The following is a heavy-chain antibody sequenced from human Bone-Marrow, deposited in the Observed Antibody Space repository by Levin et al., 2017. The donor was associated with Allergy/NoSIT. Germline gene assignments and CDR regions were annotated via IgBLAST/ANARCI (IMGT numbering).Heavy chain of an antibody. J-gene: IGHJ4*02. Sequence: HSGGSLRLSCAVSGFKLSNHGMHWVRQAPGKGLEWVAVIWYDNSKKYYAESVKGRFTLGRDFSKNTLYLYMSDLRVEDSGVYYCARDMKYSGYATNSLDYWGQGTLVSVSS. CDR2: IWYDNSKK. CDR3: ARDMKYSGYATNSLDY. V-gene: IGHV3-33*01. CDR1: GFKLSNHG. D-gene: IGHD5-12*01.